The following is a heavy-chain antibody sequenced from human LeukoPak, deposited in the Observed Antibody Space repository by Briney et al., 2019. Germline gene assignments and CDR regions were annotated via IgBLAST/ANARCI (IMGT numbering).Heavy chain of an antibody. V-gene: IGHV3-23*01. CDR1: GFTFSSYA. CDR2: ISGSGGST. D-gene: IGHD6-19*01. J-gene: IGHJ6*02. CDR3: ARSKVAGTVGMDV. Sequence: GGSLRLPCAASGFTFSSYAMSWVRQAPGKGLEWVSAISGSGGSTYYADSVKGRFTISRDNSKNTLYLQMNSLRAEDTAVYYCARSKVAGTVGMDVWGQGTTVTVSS.